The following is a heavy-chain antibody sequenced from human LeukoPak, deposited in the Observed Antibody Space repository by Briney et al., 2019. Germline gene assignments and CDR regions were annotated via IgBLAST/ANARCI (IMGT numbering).Heavy chain of an antibody. D-gene: IGHD1-1*01. V-gene: IGHV1-2*02. CDR1: GYTFTSYG. Sequence: ASVKVSCKASGYTFTSYGITWVRQAPGQGLEWMGWINPNSGGTNYAQKFQGRVTMTRDTSISTAYMELSRLRSDDTAVYYCARRYNWLYDAFDIWGQGTMVTVSS. J-gene: IGHJ3*02. CDR3: ARRYNWLYDAFDI. CDR2: INPNSGGT.